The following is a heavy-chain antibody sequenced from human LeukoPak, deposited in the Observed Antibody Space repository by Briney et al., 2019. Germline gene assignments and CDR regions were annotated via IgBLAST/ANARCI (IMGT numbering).Heavy chain of an antibody. Sequence: PGGSLRLSCAVSGFTSSDHYMDWVRQAPGKGLEWIGRSRNEGHSYSTDFAASVRGRASLSRDHSRNSLYLQINSLRTDDTAVYYCVALLRGVGYWGQGTLVTVSS. J-gene: IGHJ4*02. CDR3: VALLRGVGY. V-gene: IGHV3-72*01. D-gene: IGHD3-10*01. CDR2: SRNEGHSYST. CDR1: GFTSSDHY.